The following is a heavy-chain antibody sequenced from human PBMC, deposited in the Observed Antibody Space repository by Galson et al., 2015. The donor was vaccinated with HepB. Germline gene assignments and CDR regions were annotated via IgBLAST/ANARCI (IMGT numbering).Heavy chain of an antibody. V-gene: IGHV3-33*08. D-gene: IGHD3-3*01. CDR3: TRLWSDFGVVY. CDR2: LGYDGSNK. Sequence: SLRLSCAASGFTFSSYGMHWVRQAPGKGLEWVAVLGYDGSNKYYADSVKGRFTISRDNSKNTLYLQMNSLRAEDTAVYYCTRLWSDFGVVYWGQGTLVTVSS. CDR1: GFTFSSYG. J-gene: IGHJ4*02.